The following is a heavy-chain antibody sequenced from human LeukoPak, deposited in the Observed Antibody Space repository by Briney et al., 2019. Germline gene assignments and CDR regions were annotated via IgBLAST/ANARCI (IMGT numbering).Heavy chain of an antibody. Sequence: GGSLRLSCAASGFTFSSYSMNLVRQAPGKGLEWVSSISSSSSYIYYADSVKGRFTISRDNAKNSLYLQMNSLRAEDTAVYYCARGRGIAAAGTLSSPYYYYGMDVWGQGTTVTVSS. CDR3: ARGRGIAAAGTLSSPYYYYGMDV. CDR1: GFTFSSYS. V-gene: IGHV3-21*01. CDR2: ISSSSSYI. D-gene: IGHD6-13*01. J-gene: IGHJ6*02.